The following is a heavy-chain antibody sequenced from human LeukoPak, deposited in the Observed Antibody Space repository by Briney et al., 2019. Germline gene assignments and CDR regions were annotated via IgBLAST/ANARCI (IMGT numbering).Heavy chain of an antibody. CDR1: GFTVSTIY. Sequence: PGGSLTLSCAASGFTVSTIYMSWVRQAPGQGLEWVSVVYSGGSTYYSESVKHIFTISRDNSKNTLYLQMSSLRAEDTAVYYCARHFGVISKGVYYYYYGLDVWGQSTRLTVSS. D-gene: IGHD3-3*01. V-gene: IGHV3-66*04. CDR2: VYSGGST. J-gene: IGHJ6*01. CDR3: ARHFGVISKGVYYYYYGLDV.